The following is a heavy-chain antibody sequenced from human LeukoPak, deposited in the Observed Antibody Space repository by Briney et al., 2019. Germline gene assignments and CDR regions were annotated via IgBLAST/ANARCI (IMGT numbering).Heavy chain of an antibody. V-gene: IGHV1-2*02. CDR2: INPNSGGT. J-gene: IGHJ6*02. Sequence: GASVKVSCKASGYTFTGYYMHWVRQAPGQGLEWMGWINPNSGGTNYAQKFQGRVTMTRDTSSSTAYMELSRLRSDDTAVYYCARGRGPYSSGWYGYYYYGMDVWGQGTTVTVSS. CDR3: ARGRGPYSSGWYGYYYYGMDV. CDR1: GYTFTGYY. D-gene: IGHD6-19*01.